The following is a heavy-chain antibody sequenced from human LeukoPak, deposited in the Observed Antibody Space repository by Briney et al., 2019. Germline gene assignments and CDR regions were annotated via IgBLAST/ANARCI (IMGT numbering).Heavy chain of an antibody. CDR1: GGSISSGGYH. V-gene: IGHV4-31*03. CDR2: IYYSGSI. Sequence: SETLSLTCTVSGGSISSGGYHWSWIRQHPGKGLEWIGYIYYSGSIYYNPSLKSRVTISIDTSKNQLSLKLSSVTAADTTVYYCAREWAHVFDIWGQGTIVTVSS. J-gene: IGHJ3*02. CDR3: AREWAHVFDI. D-gene: IGHD1-26*01.